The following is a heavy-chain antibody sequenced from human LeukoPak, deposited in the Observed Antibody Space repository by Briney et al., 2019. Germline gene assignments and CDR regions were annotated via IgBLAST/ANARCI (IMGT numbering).Heavy chain of an antibody. V-gene: IGHV3-74*01. D-gene: IGHD3-22*01. J-gene: IGHJ4*02. CDR3: ARVRGPYYYDSSGYYNRYYFDY. CDR1: GFTFSSYW. Sequence: GGSLRLSCAASGFTFSSYWMHWLRQAPGKGLVWVSRINSDGSSTSYADSVKGRFTISRDNAKNTLYLQMNSLRAEDTAVYYCARVRGPYYYDSSGYYNRYYFDYWGQGTLVTVSS. CDR2: INSDGSST.